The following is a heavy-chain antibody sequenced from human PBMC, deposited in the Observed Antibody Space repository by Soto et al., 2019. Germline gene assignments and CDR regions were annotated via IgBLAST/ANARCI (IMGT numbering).Heavy chain of an antibody. V-gene: IGHV3-33*01. CDR1: GFTFSSYG. J-gene: IGHJ6*02. CDR2: IWYDGSNK. Sequence: QVQLVESGGGVVQPGRSLRLSCAASGFTFSSYGMHWVRQAPGKGLEWVAVIWYDGSNKYYADSVKGRFTISRDNSKNTLYLQMNSLRAEDTAVYYCAREDGWFGELSPYCYGMDVWGQGTTVTVSS. CDR3: AREDGWFGELSPYCYGMDV. D-gene: IGHD3-10*01.